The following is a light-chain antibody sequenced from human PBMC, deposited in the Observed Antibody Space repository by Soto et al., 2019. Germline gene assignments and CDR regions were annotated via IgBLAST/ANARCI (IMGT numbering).Light chain of an antibody. CDR1: QSFSSY. CDR2: DAS. Sequence: EIVLTQSPATLSLSPGERATLSCRASQSFSSYLAWYQQKPGQAPRLLIYDASNRATGIPARFSGSGSGTDFTLTISSLEPEDFEVYYCQQRSNWPPAFGGGTKVDI. V-gene: IGKV3-11*01. J-gene: IGKJ4*01. CDR3: QQRSNWPPA.